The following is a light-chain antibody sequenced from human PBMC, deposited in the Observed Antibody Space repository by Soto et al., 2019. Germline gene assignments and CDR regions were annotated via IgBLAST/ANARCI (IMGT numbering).Light chain of an antibody. J-gene: IGKJ3*01. V-gene: IGKV1-33*01. Sequence: DLQMTQSPSALSASVGERVTITCQASQDISNHLNWFQQKPGKAPKILIYDASNLASGVPSRFSGGGSGKDFTLTISSLQSEDFATYYCQQYDNLPPLFTFGPGTKVDIK. CDR1: QDISNH. CDR3: QQYDNLPPLFT. CDR2: DAS.